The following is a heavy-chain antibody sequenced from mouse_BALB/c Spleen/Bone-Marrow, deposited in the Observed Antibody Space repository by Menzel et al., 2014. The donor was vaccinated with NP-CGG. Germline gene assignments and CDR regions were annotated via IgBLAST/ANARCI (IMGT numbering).Heavy chain of an antibody. J-gene: IGHJ4*01. Sequence: EVKLEESGPSLVKPSQTLSLSCSVTGDSITSGYWNWIRKFPGNKLEYMGYISYSGSTYYNLSLQSRITITRDTSNNQYYLQLNSVTTEDTATYYCASYYYGSSYAMDYWGQGTSVTVSS. CDR2: ISYSGST. V-gene: IGHV3-8*02. D-gene: IGHD1-1*01. CDR1: GDSITSGY. CDR3: ASYYYGSSYAMDY.